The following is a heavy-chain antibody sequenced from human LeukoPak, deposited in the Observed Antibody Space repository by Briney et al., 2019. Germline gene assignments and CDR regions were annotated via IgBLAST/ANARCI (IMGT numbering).Heavy chain of an antibody. CDR3: AYSSLST. CDR1: GFTFSDYA. Sequence: GGSLRHSCAASGFTFSDYAMTWVRQAPGKGLEWVSSITGSGGGSYYADSVKGRFTISRDNSKNTLYLQMNSLRAEDTAMYYCAYSSLSTWGQGTLVTVSS. V-gene: IGHV3-23*01. CDR2: ITGSGGGS. J-gene: IGHJ4*02. D-gene: IGHD6-19*01.